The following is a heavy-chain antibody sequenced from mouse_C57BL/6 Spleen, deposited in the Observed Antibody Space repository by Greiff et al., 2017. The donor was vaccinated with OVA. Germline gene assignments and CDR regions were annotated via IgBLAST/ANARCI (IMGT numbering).Heavy chain of an antibody. CDR2: INPGSGGT. J-gene: IGHJ1*03. V-gene: IGHV1-54*01. D-gene: IGHD2-5*01. Sequence: VQLQQSGAELVRPGTSVKVSCKASGYAFTNYLIEWVKQRPGQGLEWIGVINPGSGGTNYNEKFKGKATLTADKSSSTAYMQLSSLTSEDSAVYFCARGSNYAYFDVWGTGTTVTVSS. CDR3: ARGSNYAYFDV. CDR1: GYAFTNYL.